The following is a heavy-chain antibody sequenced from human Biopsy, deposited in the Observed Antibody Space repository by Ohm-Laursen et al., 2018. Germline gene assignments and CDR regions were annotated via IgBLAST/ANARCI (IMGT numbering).Heavy chain of an antibody. CDR1: VGSFSGYY. CDR2: INHSGST. CDR3: GNEVHGRDY. V-gene: IGHV4-34*01. J-gene: IGHJ4*02. Sequence: GTLSLTCAVYVGSFSGYYWTWIRQPPGKGLEWIGEINHSGSTNYSPSLKSRVSISVDTSKNQFSLKLNSVTAADTAVYLCGNEVHGRDYWGLGAQVTVSS. D-gene: IGHD2-15*01.